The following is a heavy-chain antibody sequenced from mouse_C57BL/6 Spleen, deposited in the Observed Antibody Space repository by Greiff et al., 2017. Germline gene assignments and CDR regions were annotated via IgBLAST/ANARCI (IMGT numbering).Heavy chain of an antibody. D-gene: IGHD2-3*01. J-gene: IGHJ4*01. CDR3: TRDDGYYEDAMDY. CDR1: GFTFSSYA. V-gene: IGHV5-9-1*02. CDR2: ISSGGDYI. Sequence: EVHPVESGEGLVKPGGSLKLSCAASGFTFSSYAMSWVRQTPEKRLEWVAYISSGGDYIYYADTVKGRFTISRDNARNTLYLQMSSLKSEDTAMYYCTRDDGYYEDAMDYWGQGTSVTVSS.